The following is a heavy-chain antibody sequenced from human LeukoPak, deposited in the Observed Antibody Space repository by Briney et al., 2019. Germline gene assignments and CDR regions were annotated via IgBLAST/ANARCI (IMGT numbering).Heavy chain of an antibody. Sequence: GGSLRLSCAASGFTFSSYSMNWVRQAPGKGLEWVSSISSSSSYIYYADSVKGRFTISIANAKNSLYLQMNSLRAEDTAVYYCARGGANTYYYYGMDVWGQGTTVTVSS. CDR1: GFTFSSYS. J-gene: IGHJ6*02. V-gene: IGHV3-21*01. CDR3: ARGGANTYYYYGMDV. CDR2: ISSSSSYI.